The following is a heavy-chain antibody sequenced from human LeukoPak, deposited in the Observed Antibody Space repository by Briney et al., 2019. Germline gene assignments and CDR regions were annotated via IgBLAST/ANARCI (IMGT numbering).Heavy chain of an antibody. CDR1: GFTFSSYG. Sequence: GGSLRLSCAASGFTFSSYGMHWVRQAPGKGLEWVAVISYDGSNKYYADSVKGRFTISRDNSKNTLYLQMDSLRAEDTAVYYCAKDREYSSSWSFDYWGQGTLVTVSS. D-gene: IGHD6-13*01. CDR3: AKDREYSSSWSFDY. J-gene: IGHJ4*02. V-gene: IGHV3-30*18. CDR2: ISYDGSNK.